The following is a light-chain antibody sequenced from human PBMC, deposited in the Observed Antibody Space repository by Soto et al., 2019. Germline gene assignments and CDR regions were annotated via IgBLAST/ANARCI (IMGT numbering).Light chain of an antibody. J-gene: IGKJ1*01. CDR1: QSISPW. V-gene: IGKV1-5*03. CDR2: KAS. CDR3: QQYNSYSRT. Sequence: DIQMTQSPSTLSASVGDRVTITCRASQSISPWLAWYQQKPGKAPKLLIYKASSLESGVPSRFSGSGSGTEFTLTISSLQPDDFATYFCQQYNSYSRTFDQGTKVQIK.